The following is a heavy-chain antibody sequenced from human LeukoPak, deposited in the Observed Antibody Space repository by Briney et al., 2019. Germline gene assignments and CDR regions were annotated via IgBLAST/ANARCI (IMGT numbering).Heavy chain of an antibody. V-gene: IGHV1-2*02. CDR1: GYTFTGYY. J-gene: IGHJ5*02. CDR2: INPNSGGT. D-gene: IGHD2-2*01. CDR3: ARVSYCSSTSCYNWFDP. Sequence: GASVKVSCKASGYTFTGYYMHWVRQAPGQGLEWMGWINPNSGGTNYAQKFQGRVTMTRDTSISTAYMELSRLRSDDTAVYYCARVSYCSSTSCYNWFDPWGQGTLVTVSS.